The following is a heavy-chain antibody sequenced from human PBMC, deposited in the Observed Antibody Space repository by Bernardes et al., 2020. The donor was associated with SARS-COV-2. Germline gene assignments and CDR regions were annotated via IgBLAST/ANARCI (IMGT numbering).Heavy chain of an antibody. CDR1: KFNFSNAW. Sequence: GGSLRLSCAGSKFNFSNAWMNWVRQAPGKGLEWVGRVKSKADGETVDYAAPVKGRFIISRDDSKKMLYLEMNRLESEDTGVYYCVAFGGFDFWGQGTLVTVSS. CDR2: VKSKADGETV. J-gene: IGHJ4*02. D-gene: IGHD3-16*01. CDR3: VAFGGFDF. V-gene: IGHV3-15*01.